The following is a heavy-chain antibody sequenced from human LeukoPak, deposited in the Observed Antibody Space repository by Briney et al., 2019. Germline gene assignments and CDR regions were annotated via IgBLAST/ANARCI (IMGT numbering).Heavy chain of an antibody. CDR2: IYSGGST. J-gene: IGHJ6*02. V-gene: IGHV3-53*01. Sequence: GGSLRLSCAASGFTVSSNYLSWVRQAPGKGLEWVPVIYSGGSTYYADSVKGRFTISRDNSKNTLYLQMNSLRAEDTAVYYCARIGLRDYYYAMDVWGQGTTVTVSS. CDR1: GFTVSSNY. CDR3: ARIGLRDYYYAMDV. D-gene: IGHD2-15*01.